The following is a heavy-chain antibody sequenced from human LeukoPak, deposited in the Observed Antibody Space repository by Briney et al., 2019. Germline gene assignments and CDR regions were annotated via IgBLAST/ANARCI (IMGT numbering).Heavy chain of an antibody. Sequence: SGTLSLTCGVSGGSISSTNWWTWVRQPPGEGLEWIGEVHLSGRTNYNPSLESRVTMSVDISENHISLKLTSVTAADTAVYYCARVPAAGTGPDYWGQGTLVTVSS. CDR1: GGSISSTNW. CDR2: VHLSGRT. D-gene: IGHD6-13*01. J-gene: IGHJ4*02. V-gene: IGHV4-4*02. CDR3: ARVPAAGTGPDY.